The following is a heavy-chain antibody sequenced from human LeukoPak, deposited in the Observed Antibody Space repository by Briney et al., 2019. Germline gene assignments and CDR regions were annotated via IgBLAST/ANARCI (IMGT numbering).Heavy chain of an antibody. Sequence: SETLSLTCTVSGGSISTPGYYWGWIRQPPGKGLEWIGSLYHSGSTYYKPSLKSRATISVDKSKNQCSLKLRTVTAADTAVYYCARHALATVTDPSFDYWGQGTLVTVSS. CDR2: LYHSGST. J-gene: IGHJ4*02. CDR3: ARHALATVTDPSFDY. D-gene: IGHD2-21*02. CDR1: GGSISTPGYY. V-gene: IGHV4-39*01.